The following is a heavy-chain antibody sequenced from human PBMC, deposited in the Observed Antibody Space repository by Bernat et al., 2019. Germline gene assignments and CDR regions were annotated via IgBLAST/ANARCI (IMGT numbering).Heavy chain of an antibody. Sequence: QVQLVESGGGVVQPGRSLRLSCAASGFTFSSYGMHWVRQAPGKGLEWVAVIWYDGSNKYYADSVKGRFTISRDNSKNTLYLQMNSLRAEDPAVYYCARASSDVDTAMAPLLDSMGFDPWGQGTLVTVSS. CDR1: GFTFSSYG. CDR3: ARASSDVDTAMAPLLDSMGFDP. D-gene: IGHD5-18*01. V-gene: IGHV3-33*01. J-gene: IGHJ5*02. CDR2: IWYDGSNK.